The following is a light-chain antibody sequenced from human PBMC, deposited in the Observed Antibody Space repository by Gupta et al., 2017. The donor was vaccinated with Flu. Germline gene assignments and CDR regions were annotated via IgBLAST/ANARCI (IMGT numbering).Light chain of an antibody. Sequence: QSALTQPASVSGSPGQSIPISCSGTHSDVGGYQFVTWYQHHPGRAPKLLIYEVTKRPSEISDRFSGSKSGNTASLTISGLQPEDEADYFCSSYTDANTWVFGSGSRVTAL. CDR3: SSYTDANTWV. J-gene: IGLJ1*01. CDR1: HSDVGGYQF. CDR2: EVT. V-gene: IGLV2-14*01.